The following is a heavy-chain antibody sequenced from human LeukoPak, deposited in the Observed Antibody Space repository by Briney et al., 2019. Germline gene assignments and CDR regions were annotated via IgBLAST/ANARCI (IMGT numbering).Heavy chain of an antibody. D-gene: IGHD1-26*01. Sequence: GGSLRLSCAASGFSVSSNYMSWVRQAPGKGLEWVSVIYSGGSTYYEDSVKGRFTISRDNSKNSLYLQMNSLRAEDTAVYYCAKSQLVGATYALDIWGQGTMVTVSS. CDR2: IYSGGST. V-gene: IGHV3-53*01. J-gene: IGHJ3*02. CDR1: GFSVSSNY. CDR3: AKSQLVGATYALDI.